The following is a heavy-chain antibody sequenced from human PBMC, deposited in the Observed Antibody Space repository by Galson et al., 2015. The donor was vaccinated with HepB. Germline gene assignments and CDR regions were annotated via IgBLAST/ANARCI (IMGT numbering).Heavy chain of an antibody. Sequence: SVKVSCKASGYTFTTYGITWVRQAPGQGLEWMGWINCYNGDTNYAQKLQGRVTLTTDASTGTAYMELRSLRSDDTAIYYCARGWNYYDSSGHIDYWGQGTLVTVSS. CDR2: INCYNGDT. J-gene: IGHJ4*02. V-gene: IGHV1-18*01. CDR1: GYTFTTYG. D-gene: IGHD3-22*01. CDR3: ARGWNYYDSSGHIDY.